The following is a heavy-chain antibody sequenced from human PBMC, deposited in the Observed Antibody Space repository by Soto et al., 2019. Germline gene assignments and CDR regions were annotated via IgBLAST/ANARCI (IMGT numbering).Heavy chain of an antibody. Sequence: QVQLQQWGAGLLKPSETLSLTCAVYGGSFSGYYWSWIRQPPGKGLEWIGEINHSGSTNYNPSLKSRVTISVDTSKNQFSLKLSSGTAADTAVYYCARGDYCSSTSCYSYYYYYGMDVWGQGTTVTVSS. CDR2: INHSGST. CDR3: ARGDYCSSTSCYSYYYYYGMDV. V-gene: IGHV4-34*01. D-gene: IGHD2-2*02. CDR1: GGSFSGYY. J-gene: IGHJ6*02.